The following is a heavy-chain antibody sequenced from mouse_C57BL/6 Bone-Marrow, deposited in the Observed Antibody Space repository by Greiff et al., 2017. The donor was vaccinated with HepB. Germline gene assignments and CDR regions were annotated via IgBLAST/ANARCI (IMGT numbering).Heavy chain of an antibody. V-gene: IGHV2-5*01. D-gene: IGHD2-4*01. J-gene: IGHJ4*01. Sequence: VKLKESGPGLVQPSQSLSITCTVSGFSLTSYGVHWVRQSPGKGLEWLGVIWRGGSTDYNAAFMSRLSITKDNSKSQVFFKMNSLQADDTAIYYCAKKSPYYDYDDYAMDYWGQGTSVTVSS. CDR1: GFSLTSYG. CDR2: IWRGGST. CDR3: AKKSPYYDYDDYAMDY.